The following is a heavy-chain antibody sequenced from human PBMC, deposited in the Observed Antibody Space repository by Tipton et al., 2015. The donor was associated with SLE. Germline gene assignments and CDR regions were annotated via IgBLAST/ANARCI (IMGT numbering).Heavy chain of an antibody. Sequence: GSLRLSCAASGFTFSSYEMNWVRQAPGKGLEWVSYISSSGSTIYYADSVKGRFTISRDNAKNSLYLQMNSLRAEDTAVYYCARDRHDYGDLDYWGQGTLVTVSS. J-gene: IGHJ4*02. CDR3: ARDRHDYGDLDY. V-gene: IGHV3-48*03. CDR1: GFTFSSYE. D-gene: IGHD4-17*01. CDR2: ISSSGSTI.